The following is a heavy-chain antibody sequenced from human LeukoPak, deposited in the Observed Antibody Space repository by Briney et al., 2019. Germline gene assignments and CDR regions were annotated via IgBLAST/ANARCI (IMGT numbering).Heavy chain of an antibody. V-gene: IGHV1-18*01. D-gene: IGHD2-15*01. CDR3: ARDMGYCSGGSCYVFYAFDI. Sequence: ASVKVSCKASGYTFTSYGISWVRQAPGQGLEWMGWISAYNGNTNYAQKLQGRVTMTTDTSTSTAYMELRSLRSDDTAVYYCARDMGYCSGGSCYVFYAFDIWGQGTMVTVSS. J-gene: IGHJ3*02. CDR2: ISAYNGNT. CDR1: GYTFTSYG.